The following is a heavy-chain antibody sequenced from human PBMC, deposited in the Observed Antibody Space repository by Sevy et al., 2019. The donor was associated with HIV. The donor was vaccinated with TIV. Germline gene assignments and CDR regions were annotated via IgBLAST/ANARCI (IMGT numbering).Heavy chain of an antibody. D-gene: IGHD3-16*01. CDR2: IYYSGST. CDR3: ARVGVRDYYYGMDV. V-gene: IGHV4-31*03. J-gene: IGHJ6*02. CDR1: GGSISSGGYY. Sequence: SETLSLTCTVSGGSISSGGYYWSWIRQHPGKGMEWIGYIYYSGSTYYNPSLKSRVTISVDTSKNQFSLKLSSVTAADTAVYYCARVGVRDYYYGMDVWCQGTTVTVSS.